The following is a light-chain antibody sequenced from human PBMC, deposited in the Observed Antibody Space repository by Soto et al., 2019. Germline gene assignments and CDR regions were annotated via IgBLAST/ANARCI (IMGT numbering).Light chain of an antibody. CDR3: QQYYSIPWT. CDR1: QSVLYTSNNNNH. J-gene: IGKJ1*01. Sequence: DIVMTQSPDSLAVSLGDRATINCKSSQSVLYTSNNNNHLAWYQQKPGQPPKLLIYWASTRESGVPDRFSGSGSGTDFILTISSLQAEDVAVYYCQQYYSIPWTFGQGTRVEIK. V-gene: IGKV4-1*01. CDR2: WAS.